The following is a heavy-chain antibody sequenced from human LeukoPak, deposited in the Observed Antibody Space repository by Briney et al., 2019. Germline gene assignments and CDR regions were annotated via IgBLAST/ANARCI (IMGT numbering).Heavy chain of an antibody. CDR3: ARVDYDRSGEDANAEYFQH. Sequence: GGSLRLSCAASGFPFSTYWMSWVRQAPGKGLEWVSYISSTAYTIFYADSVKGRFTISRDNAKNSLYLQMNSLRAEDTAIYYCARVDYDRSGEDANAEYFQHWGQGTLVTVSS. CDR1: GFPFSTYW. J-gene: IGHJ1*01. V-gene: IGHV3-48*04. CDR2: ISSTAYTI. D-gene: IGHD3-22*01.